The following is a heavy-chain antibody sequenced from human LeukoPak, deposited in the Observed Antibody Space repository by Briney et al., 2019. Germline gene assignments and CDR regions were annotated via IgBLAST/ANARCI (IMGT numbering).Heavy chain of an antibody. Sequence: GGSLRLSCAASGFTFSTFAMIWVRQPPGKGLEWVSVIYSGGSTYYADSVKGRSTISRDNSKNTLYLQMNSLRAEDTAVYYCARFSGLNAFDIWGQGTMVTVSS. D-gene: IGHD6-19*01. CDR1: GFTFSTFA. CDR3: ARFSGLNAFDI. J-gene: IGHJ3*02. V-gene: IGHV3-53*01. CDR2: IYSGGST.